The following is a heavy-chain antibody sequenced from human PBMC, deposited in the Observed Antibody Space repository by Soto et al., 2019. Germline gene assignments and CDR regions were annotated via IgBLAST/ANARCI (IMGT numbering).Heavy chain of an antibody. J-gene: IGHJ4*02. CDR3: ARGLIAAAGTPLRY. D-gene: IGHD6-13*01. CDR2: INPSGGST. Sequence: ASVKVSCKASGGTFGSYAISWVRQAPGQGLEWMGIINPSGGSTSYAQNFQVRVTMTRDTSTSTVYMELSSLRSEDTAVYYCARGLIAAAGTPLRYWGQGTLVTVSS. V-gene: IGHV1-46*01. CDR1: GGTFGSYA.